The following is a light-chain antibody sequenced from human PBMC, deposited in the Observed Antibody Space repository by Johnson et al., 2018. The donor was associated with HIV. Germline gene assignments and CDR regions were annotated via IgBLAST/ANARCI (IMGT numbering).Light chain of an antibody. CDR1: SSNIGNNY. Sequence: QSVLTQPPSVSAAPGQKVTISCSGSSSNIGNNYVSWYQHLPGTAPKLLIYENNKRPSEIPDRFSGSKSGTSATLGITGLQTGEEADCYCGTWYSRLSVYVFGTGTKVTV. CDR2: ENN. CDR3: GTWYSRLSVYV. J-gene: IGLJ1*01. V-gene: IGLV1-51*02.